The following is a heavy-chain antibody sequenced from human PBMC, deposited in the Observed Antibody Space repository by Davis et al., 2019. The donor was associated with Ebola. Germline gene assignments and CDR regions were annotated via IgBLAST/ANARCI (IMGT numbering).Heavy chain of an antibody. V-gene: IGHV4-59*08. Sequence: SETLSLTCTVSGGSISSYYWSWIRQPPGKGLEWITFIYYSGSTYYNPSLKSRVTISVDTSKSQFSLKLSSVTAADTAMYYCARATTSYCTSTGTSCTGFAFDYWGQGALVTVSS. J-gene: IGHJ4*02. CDR3: ARATTSYCTSTGTSCTGFAFDY. CDR1: GGSISSYY. CDR2: IYYSGST. D-gene: IGHD2/OR15-2a*01.